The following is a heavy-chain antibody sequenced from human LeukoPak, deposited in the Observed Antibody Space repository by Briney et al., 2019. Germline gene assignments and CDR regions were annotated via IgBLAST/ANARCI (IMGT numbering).Heavy chain of an antibody. CDR2: INHSGST. J-gene: IGHJ6*03. CDR3: ARSKRDIAARPNYYYYMDV. Sequence: PSETLSLTCAVYGGSFSGYYWSWIRQPPGQGLEWIGEINHSGSTNYNPSLKSRVTISVDTSKNQFSLKLSSVTSADTAVYYCARSKRDIAARPNYYYYMDVWGKGTTVTVSS. V-gene: IGHV4-34*01. D-gene: IGHD6-6*01. CDR1: GGSFSGYY.